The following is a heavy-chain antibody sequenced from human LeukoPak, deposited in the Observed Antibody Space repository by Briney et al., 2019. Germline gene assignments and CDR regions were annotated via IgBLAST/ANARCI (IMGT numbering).Heavy chain of an antibody. J-gene: IGHJ4*02. V-gene: IGHV1-18*01. CDR2: VSAYNGNT. CDR3: ARIEMATILSLGDIDY. CDR1: GYTFTSYG. Sequence: GASVKVSCKASGYTFTSYGISWVRQPPGQGLEWMGWVSAYNGNTNYAQKLQGRVTMTTDTSTSTAYMELRSLRSDDTAVYYCARIEMATILSLGDIDYWGQGTLVTVSS. D-gene: IGHD5-24*01.